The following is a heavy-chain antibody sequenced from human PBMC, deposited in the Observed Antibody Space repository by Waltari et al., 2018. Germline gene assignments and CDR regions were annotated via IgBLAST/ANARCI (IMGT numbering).Heavy chain of an antibody. CDR2: VVPSGRT. CDR1: GDSINNW. Sequence: QLQLQESGPGLVKPSGTLSLTCAVSGDSINNWWSWVRPPPGKGLEWLGQVVPSGRTNYNPSFASRVTISLDTYNNQCSRKVTSATAADTAVYYCARDRGRGLYLDSWGPGTLVTVSP. CDR3: ARDRGRGLYLDS. D-gene: IGHD2-15*01. V-gene: IGHV4-4*02. J-gene: IGHJ4*02.